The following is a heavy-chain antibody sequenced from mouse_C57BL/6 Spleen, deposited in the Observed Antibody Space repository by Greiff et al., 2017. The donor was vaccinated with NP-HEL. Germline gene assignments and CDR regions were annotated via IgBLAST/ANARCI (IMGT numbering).Heavy chain of an antibody. V-gene: IGHV1-9*01. CDR2: ILPGSVST. Sequence: VQLQESGAELMKPGASVKLSCTSTGYTFTGSWIAWVKQRPGHGLEWIGEILPGSVSTNYNEKFKGPATFTADTSSNTAYMQLSSLTTDDSAIYYCARSADSSGYFDYWGQGTTLTVSS. CDR1: GYTFTGSW. J-gene: IGHJ2*01. CDR3: ARSADSSGYFDY. D-gene: IGHD3-2*02.